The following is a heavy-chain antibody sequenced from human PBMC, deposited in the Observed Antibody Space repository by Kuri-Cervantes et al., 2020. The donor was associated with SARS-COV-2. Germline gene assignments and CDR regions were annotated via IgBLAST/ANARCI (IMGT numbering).Heavy chain of an antibody. CDR1: GGSISNYF. CDR3: ARVITTFGVLIKYYMDV. CDR2: IDSDDDK. D-gene: IGHD3-3*01. Sequence: TLSLTCTVSGGSISNYFWTWIRQPPGKGLEWLARIDSDDDKYYNTSLQTRVTISKDTSKNQVALTMTNMDPVDTATYFCARVITTFGVLIKYYMDVWGTGTTVTFSS. V-gene: IGHV2-70*11. J-gene: IGHJ6*03.